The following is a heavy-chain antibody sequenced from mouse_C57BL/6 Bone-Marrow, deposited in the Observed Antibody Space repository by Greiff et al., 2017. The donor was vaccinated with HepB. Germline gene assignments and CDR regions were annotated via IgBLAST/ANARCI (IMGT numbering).Heavy chain of an antibody. CDR3: ARHEGYYGSKAY. V-gene: IGHV5-9*01. CDR1: GFTFSSYT. D-gene: IGHD1-1*01. CDR2: ISGGGGNT. J-gene: IGHJ3*01. Sequence: DVKLVESGGGLVKPGGSLKLSCAASGFTFSSYTMSWVRQTPEKRLEWVATISGGGGNTYYPDSVKGRFTISRDNAKNTLYLQMSSLRSEDTALYYCARHEGYYGSKAYWGQGTLVTVSA.